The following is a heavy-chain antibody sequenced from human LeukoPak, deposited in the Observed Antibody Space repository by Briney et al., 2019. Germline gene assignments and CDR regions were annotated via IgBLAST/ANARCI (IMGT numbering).Heavy chain of an antibody. D-gene: IGHD3-10*01. J-gene: IGHJ4*02. Sequence: GASVKVSCKASGGTFSSYAISWVRQMPGKGLEWMGIIYPGDSDTRYSPSFQGQVTISADKSISTAYLQWSSLKASDTAMYYCARHDDYYGSGSYGDYWGQGTLVTVSS. CDR3: ARHDDYYGSGSYGDY. CDR2: IYPGDSDT. V-gene: IGHV5-51*01. CDR1: GGTFSSYA.